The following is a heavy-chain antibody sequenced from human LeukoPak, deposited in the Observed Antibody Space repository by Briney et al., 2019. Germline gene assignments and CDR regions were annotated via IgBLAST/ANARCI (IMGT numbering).Heavy chain of an antibody. CDR1: GFTFSTHA. Sequence: GGSLRLSCVTSGFTFSTHAKHWVRQAPDKGLEWVAFIRYDGNNKNYADSAKGRFTISRDNSKNTLFLQMNSLRLEDTGVYYCTRGDDFGSNTRLPKFNWFDPWGQGTLVTVSS. CDR3: TRGDDFGSNTRLPKFNWFDP. CDR2: IRYDGNNK. V-gene: IGHV3-30*02. D-gene: IGHD3-3*01. J-gene: IGHJ5*02.